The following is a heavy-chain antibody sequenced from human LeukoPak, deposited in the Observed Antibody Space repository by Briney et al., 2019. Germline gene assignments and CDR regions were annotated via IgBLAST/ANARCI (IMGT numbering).Heavy chain of an antibody. CDR3: AKRIQSAMATGY. V-gene: IGHV3-23*01. J-gene: IGHJ4*02. CDR2: ISGSGAGT. D-gene: IGHD5-18*01. CDR1: GFTFSSYE. Sequence: GGSLRLSCAASGFTFSSYEMNWVRQAPGKGLEWVSVISGSGAGTDYADSVRGRFIISRDNSKNTMYLQMSSLRAEDTAIYYCAKRIQSAMATGYWGQGTLVTVSS.